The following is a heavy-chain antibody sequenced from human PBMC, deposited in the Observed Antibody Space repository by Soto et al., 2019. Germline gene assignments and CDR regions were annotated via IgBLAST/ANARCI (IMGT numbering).Heavy chain of an antibody. CDR2: IFPIFGIA. CDR3: ARGDYYYMDV. CDR1: GGTFSSYT. J-gene: IGHJ6*03. V-gene: IGHV1-69*02. Sequence: GASVKVSCKASGGTFSSYTISWVRQAPGQGLEWMVRIFPIFGIANYAQKFQGRVTITADKSTSTAYMELSSLRSEDTAVYYCARGDYYYMDVWGKGTTVTVSS.